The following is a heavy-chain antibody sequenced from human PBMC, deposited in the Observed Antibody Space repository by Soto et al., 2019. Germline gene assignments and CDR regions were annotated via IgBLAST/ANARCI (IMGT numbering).Heavy chain of an antibody. CDR2: IACDGINT. Sequence: GGSLRLSCVASGFNFGTYAIHWVRQAPGKGLQWVALIACDGINTYYADSVKGRFTISRDNSKNTLHLQMNSLRPEDTGVYFCARVTPGNNLYYFSGLDVWGQGTSVTV. V-gene: IGHV3-30-3*01. J-gene: IGHJ6*02. CDR1: GFNFGTYA. D-gene: IGHD1-1*01. CDR3: ARVTPGNNLYYFSGLDV.